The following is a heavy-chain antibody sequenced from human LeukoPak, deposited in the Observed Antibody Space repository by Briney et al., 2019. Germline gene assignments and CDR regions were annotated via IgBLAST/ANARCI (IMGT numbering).Heavy chain of an antibody. V-gene: IGHV3-23*01. D-gene: IGHD4-17*01. CDR1: GFTFSSYA. J-gene: IGHJ4*02. Sequence: PGGSPRLSCAASGFTFSSYAMSWVRQAPGKGLEWVSAISGSGGSTYYADSVKGRFTISRDNSKNTLYLQMNSLRAEDTAVYYCAKDLSPYGDYGDYWGQGTLVTVSS. CDR3: AKDLSPYGDYGDY. CDR2: ISGSGGST.